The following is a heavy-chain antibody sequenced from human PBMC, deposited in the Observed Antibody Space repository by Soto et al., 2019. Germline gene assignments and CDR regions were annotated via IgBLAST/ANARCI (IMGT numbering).Heavy chain of an antibody. D-gene: IGHD4-4*01. CDR3: VRGGSNYAS. Sequence: EVQLVESGRGLVQPGGSLRLSCTASGFTFSDSWMTWVRQAPGKGLEWVARIKPDESEKKYADSVKGRFSISRDNAKNSMYLQMDSLRGEDTAVYYCVRGGSNYASWGQGTLVIVSS. CDR2: IKPDESEK. V-gene: IGHV3-7*01. J-gene: IGHJ5*02. CDR1: GFTFSDSW.